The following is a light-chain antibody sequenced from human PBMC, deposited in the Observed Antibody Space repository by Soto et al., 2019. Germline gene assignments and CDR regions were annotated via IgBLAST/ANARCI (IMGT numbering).Light chain of an antibody. CDR1: QSVSSSY. V-gene: IGKV3D-7*01. J-gene: IGKJ1*01. CDR2: GAS. CDR3: LQYYATPQT. Sequence: IVLTQSPATLSASPWERATLSCRASQSVSSSYIAWDQQRPGQTPSLLIYGASTRATGIPDRVSGSGSGTDGTLTITSLQPEDVAVYYCLQYYATPQTFGQGTKVDIK.